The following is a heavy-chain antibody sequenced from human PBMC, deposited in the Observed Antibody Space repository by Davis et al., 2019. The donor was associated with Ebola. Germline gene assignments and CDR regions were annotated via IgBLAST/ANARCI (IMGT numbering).Heavy chain of an antibody. CDR2: IRTTTEGG. D-gene: IGHD4-17*01. V-gene: IGHV3-48*01. CDR1: GFTFSYYT. J-gene: IGHJ3*02. Sequence: GGSLRLSCSASGFTFSYYTMNWVRQAPGKGLEWISNIRTTTEGGMTYADSVKGRFTISRDSSMNTVYLQMSSLRAEDTAVYYCARAEDDYGEYPDALDIWGQGTVVTVSS. CDR3: ARAEDDYGEYPDALDI.